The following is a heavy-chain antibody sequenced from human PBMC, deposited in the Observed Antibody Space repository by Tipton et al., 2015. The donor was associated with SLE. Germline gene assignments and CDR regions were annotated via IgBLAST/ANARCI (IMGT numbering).Heavy chain of an antibody. J-gene: IGHJ4*02. D-gene: IGHD4-17*01. CDR2: VFYNGET. CDR1: GGSISGHY. V-gene: IGHV4-59*11. Sequence: TLSLTCTVSGGSISGHYWSWVRQPPGKGLEWVGHVFYNGETNYNPSLKGRVTISLDTSMKQFSLNLMSVTSADTAVYYCASLRFYGDYDLGRWGQGALVTVSS. CDR3: ASLRFYGDYDLGR.